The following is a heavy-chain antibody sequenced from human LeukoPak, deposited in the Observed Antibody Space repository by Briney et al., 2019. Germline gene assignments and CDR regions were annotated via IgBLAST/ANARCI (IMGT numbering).Heavy chain of an antibody. CDR1: GYTFTTYY. CDR2: ISPSGGST. CDR3: ARESDIGKDFDH. J-gene: IGHJ4*02. Sequence: GASVKVSCKASGYTFTTYYIHWVRQAPGQGLEWMGIISPSGGSTSYAQKFQGRVTMTRDTSTSTVYMELSSLRSEDTAVYYCARESDIGKDFDHWGQGTLVTVSS. V-gene: IGHV1-46*01. D-gene: IGHD2-15*01.